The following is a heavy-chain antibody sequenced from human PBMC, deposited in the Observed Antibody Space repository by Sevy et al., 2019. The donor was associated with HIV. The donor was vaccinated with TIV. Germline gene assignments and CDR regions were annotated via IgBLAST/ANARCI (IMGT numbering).Heavy chain of an antibody. Sequence: GGSLRLSSAASGFTVSSNYMSWVRQAPGKGLEWVSVIYSGDRTDYADSVKGRFTISRDNSKNTLYLQMNSLRAEDTAVYYCARDRVTYYYDSSGYYTSGYGMDVWGQGTTVTVSS. D-gene: IGHD3-22*01. J-gene: IGHJ6*02. CDR3: ARDRVTYYYDSSGYYTSGYGMDV. CDR2: IYSGDRT. CDR1: GFTVSSNY. V-gene: IGHV3-53*01.